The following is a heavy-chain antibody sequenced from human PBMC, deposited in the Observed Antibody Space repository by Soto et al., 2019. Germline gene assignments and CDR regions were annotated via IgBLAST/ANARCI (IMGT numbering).Heavy chain of an antibody. CDR1: GGSFSGYY. Sequence: KPSETLSLTCAVYGGSFSGYYWSWIRQPPGKGLEWIGEINHSGSTNYNPSLKSRVTISVDTSKNQFSLQLESMTAADTAIYYCARGSRFDPWGQGTLVTVSS. V-gene: IGHV4-34*01. CDR3: ARGSRFDP. CDR2: INHSGST. J-gene: IGHJ5*02.